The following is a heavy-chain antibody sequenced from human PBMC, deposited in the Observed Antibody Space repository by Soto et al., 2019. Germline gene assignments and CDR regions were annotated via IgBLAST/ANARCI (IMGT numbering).Heavy chain of an antibody. J-gene: IGHJ6*02. CDR3: AKQGIFGVVINPFYYYGMDV. CDR1: GFTFSSYG. V-gene: IGHV3-30*18. Sequence: GGSLRLSCAASGFTFSSYGMHWVRQAPGKGLEWVAVISYDGSNKYYADSVKGRFTISRDNSKNTLYLQMNSLRAEDTAVYYCAKQGIFGVVINPFYYYGMDVWGRGTTVTVSS. CDR2: ISYDGSNK. D-gene: IGHD3-3*01.